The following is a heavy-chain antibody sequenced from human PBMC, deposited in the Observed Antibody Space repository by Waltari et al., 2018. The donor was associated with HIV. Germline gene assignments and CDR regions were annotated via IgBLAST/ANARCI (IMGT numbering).Heavy chain of an antibody. D-gene: IGHD3-10*01. J-gene: IGHJ6*02. CDR2: IKTKADGGAA. CDR3: TTSMIRKVSYYYGMDV. V-gene: IGHV3-15*01. CDR1: GFTFSNAW. Sequence: EVQLVESGGGLVKPGGSLRVPCAAYGFTFSNAWMSWVRQAPGKGLEWVGHIKTKADGGAADYAAPVKGRFTISRDDSKNTLYLQMDSLKTEDTAVYYCTTSMIRKVSYYYGMDVWGQGTTVTVSS.